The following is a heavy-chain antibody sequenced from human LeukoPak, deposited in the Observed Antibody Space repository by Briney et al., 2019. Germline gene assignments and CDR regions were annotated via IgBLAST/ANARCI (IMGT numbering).Heavy chain of an antibody. CDR3: VRKSAARRTSEFDY. J-gene: IGHJ4*02. D-gene: IGHD6-6*01. CDR1: GYTFTGYY. CDR2: ISPNSGGT. Sequence: ASVKVSCKASGYTFTGYYMNWVRQAPGQGLEWMGWISPNSGGTNYAQKFQGRVTMTSDTSINTGYMELSSLKSDDTAVYYCVRKSAARRTSEFDYWGQGSLVTVSS. V-gene: IGHV1-2*02.